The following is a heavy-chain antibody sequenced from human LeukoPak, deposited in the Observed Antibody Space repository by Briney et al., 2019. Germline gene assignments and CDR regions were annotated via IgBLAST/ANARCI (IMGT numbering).Heavy chain of an antibody. D-gene: IGHD6-13*01. Sequence: PSETLSLTCSVSGGSISSCSYYWSWIRQPPGKGLEWIGSGCDGGTTYYNPSLRSRVTISVDTSKNHFSLRLSSVTAADTAIYYCARHFPETPRDEQPFDFWGQGTLVTVSS. J-gene: IGHJ4*02. CDR3: ARHFPETPRDEQPFDF. CDR2: GCDGGTT. V-gene: IGHV4-39*01. CDR1: GGSISSCSYY.